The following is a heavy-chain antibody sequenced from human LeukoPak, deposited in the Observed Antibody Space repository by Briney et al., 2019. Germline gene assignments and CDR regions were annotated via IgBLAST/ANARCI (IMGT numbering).Heavy chain of an antibody. J-gene: IGHJ4*02. Sequence: PSETLSLTCTVSGGSISSSSYYWGWIRQPPGKGLEWIGSIYYSGSTYYNPSLKSRVTISVDTSKNQFSLKLSSVTAADTAVYYCARVGDLMTTEYWGQGTLVTVSS. CDR1: GGSISSSSYY. CDR3: ARVGDLMTTEY. CDR2: IYYSGST. V-gene: IGHV4-39*07. D-gene: IGHD4-11*01.